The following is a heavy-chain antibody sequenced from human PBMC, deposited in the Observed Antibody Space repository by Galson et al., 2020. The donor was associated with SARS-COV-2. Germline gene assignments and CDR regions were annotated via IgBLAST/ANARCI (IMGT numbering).Heavy chain of an antibody. CDR2: IYYTASN. CDR3: ARQILTGYYSFYYFDF. J-gene: IGHJ4*02. CDR1: GGSISSRNYY. V-gene: IGHV4-39*01. Sequence: SETLSLTCTVSGGSISSRNYYWGWVRQPPGEGLEWIGSIYYTASNYYNPSLTSRVTMSVDTSRNQFSLKLSSVTAADTAVYYCARQILTGYYSFYYFDFWGQGTLVTVSS. D-gene: IGHD3-9*01.